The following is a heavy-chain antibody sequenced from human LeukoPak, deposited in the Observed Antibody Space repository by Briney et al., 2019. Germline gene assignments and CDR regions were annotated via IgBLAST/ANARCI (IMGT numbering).Heavy chain of an antibody. CDR3: ARGARYSSGWGASNWFDP. J-gene: IGHJ5*02. D-gene: IGHD6-19*01. Sequence: PSETLSLTCTVSGGSISSGDYYWGWIRQPPGKGLEWIGYIYYSGSTNYNPSLKSRVTISVDTSKNQFSLKLNSVTAADTAVYYCARGARYSSGWGASNWFDPWGQGTLVTVSS. V-gene: IGHV4-61*08. CDR2: IYYSGST. CDR1: GGSISSGDYY.